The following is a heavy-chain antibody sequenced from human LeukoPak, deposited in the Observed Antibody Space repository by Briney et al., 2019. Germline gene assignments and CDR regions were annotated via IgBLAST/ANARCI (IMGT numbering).Heavy chain of an antibody. J-gene: IGHJ6*03. CDR2: IRYDGYNK. CDR1: GFTFSSYG. V-gene: IGHV3-30*02. Sequence: GGSLRLSCAASGFTFSSYGMHWVRQAPGKGLEWVAFIRYDGYNKYYVDSVKGRFTISRDNSKNTLYLQMNSLRAEDTAVYYCARDDYYYMDVWGKGTTVTISS. CDR3: ARDDYYYMDV.